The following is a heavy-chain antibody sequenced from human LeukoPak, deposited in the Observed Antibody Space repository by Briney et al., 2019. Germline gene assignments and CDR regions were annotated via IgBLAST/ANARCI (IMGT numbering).Heavy chain of an antibody. CDR3: ARDASGYYDSSGYPSWYFDL. Sequence: GGSLRLSCAASGFTFSSYGMSWVRQAPGKGLEWVSAISGSGGTTYYADSVKGRFTISRDNAKNSLYLQMNSLRAEDTAVYYCARDASGYYDSSGYPSWYFDLWGRGTLVTVSS. CDR2: ISGSGGTT. CDR1: GFTFSSYG. D-gene: IGHD3-22*01. J-gene: IGHJ2*01. V-gene: IGHV3-23*01.